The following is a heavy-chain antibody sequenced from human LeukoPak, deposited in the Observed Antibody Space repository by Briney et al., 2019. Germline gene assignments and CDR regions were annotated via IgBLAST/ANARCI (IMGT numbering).Heavy chain of an antibody. D-gene: IGHD5-24*01. CDR2: ISPNGVIT. CDR1: GGSISSYC. J-gene: IGHJ4*02. CDR3: AKDDAWLQYGN. V-gene: IGHV3-23*01. Sequence: ETLSLTCTVSGGSISSYCWSWVRQAPGKGLEWVSGISPNGVITYYADSVKGRFTISRDNSKGTVYLQMNSLRPEDTAVYYCAKDDAWLQYGNWGRGTLVTVSS.